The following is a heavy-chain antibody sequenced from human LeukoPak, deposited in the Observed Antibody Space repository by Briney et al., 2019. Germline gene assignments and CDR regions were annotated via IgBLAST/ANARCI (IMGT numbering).Heavy chain of an antibody. J-gene: IGHJ4*02. CDR3: AKGAFGELWPDY. CDR1: GFTFRTYG. V-gene: IGHV3-30*18. CDR2: ISYDEGKK. Sequence: PGGSLRLSCVGSGFTFRTYGMHWVRQAPGKGLEWVAVISYDEGKKYYADSVKGRFTISRDNSKNTLYLQMNSLRAEDTAAYYCAKGAFGELWPDYWGQGTLVTVSS. D-gene: IGHD3-10*01.